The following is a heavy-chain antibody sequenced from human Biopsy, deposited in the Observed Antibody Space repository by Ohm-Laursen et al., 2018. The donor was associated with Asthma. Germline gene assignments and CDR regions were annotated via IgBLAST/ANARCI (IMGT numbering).Heavy chain of an antibody. CDR2: IYSGGTS. CDR3: ARGDSSNWSHYYFDY. J-gene: IGHJ4*02. CDR1: GFAVSRDH. D-gene: IGHD3-22*01. Sequence: SLRLSCSASGFAVSRDHMFWVRQAPGKGLEWVSVIYSGGTSHTADSVGGRFPISRDYSKNTLYLQMHSLRAEDTAVYYCARGDSSNWSHYYFDYWGQGTLVTVSS. V-gene: IGHV3-53*01.